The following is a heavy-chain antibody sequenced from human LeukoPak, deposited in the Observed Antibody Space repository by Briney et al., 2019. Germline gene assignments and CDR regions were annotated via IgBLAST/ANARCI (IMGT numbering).Heavy chain of an antibody. D-gene: IGHD2-15*01. Sequence: GGSLRLSCAVSGLTLSNVWMNWIRQAPGQGLEWVGRIRSKTAGGTTDFAAPVKGRFSISRDDSKNTLYLQMNSLTSEDTGVYYCSQGSGQYFDYWGQGSLVTVSS. J-gene: IGHJ4*02. CDR2: IRSKTAGGTT. CDR1: GLTLSNVW. CDR3: SQGSGQYFDY. V-gene: IGHV3-15*07.